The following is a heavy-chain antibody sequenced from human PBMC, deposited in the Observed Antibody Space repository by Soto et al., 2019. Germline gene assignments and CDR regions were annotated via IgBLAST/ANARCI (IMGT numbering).Heavy chain of an antibody. Sequence: QVQLVESGGGVVQPGRSLRLSCAASGFTFSSYGMHWVRQAPGKGLEWVAVISYDGGNKYYADSVKGRFTISRDNSKNTLYLQMNSLRAEDTAVYYCAKDVPFTVTTPRLDYWGQGTLVTVSS. V-gene: IGHV3-30*18. CDR1: GFTFSSYG. J-gene: IGHJ4*02. D-gene: IGHD4-17*01. CDR2: ISYDGGNK. CDR3: AKDVPFTVTTPRLDY.